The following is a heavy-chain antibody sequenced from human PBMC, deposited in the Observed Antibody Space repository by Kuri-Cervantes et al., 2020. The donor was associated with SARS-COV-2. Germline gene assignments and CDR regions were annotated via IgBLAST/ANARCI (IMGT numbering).Heavy chain of an antibody. V-gene: IGHV3-7*05. J-gene: IGHJ4*02. CDR2: IKQDGSEK. CDR3: ARVPSSSWYFDY. CDR1: GFTFSSYW. D-gene: IGHD6-13*01. Sequence: GESLKISCAASGFTFSSYWMSWVRQAPGKGLEWVANIKQDGSEKYYVDSVKGRFTISRDSAKNSLYLQMNSLRAEDTAVYYCARVPSSSWYFDYWGQGTLVTVSS.